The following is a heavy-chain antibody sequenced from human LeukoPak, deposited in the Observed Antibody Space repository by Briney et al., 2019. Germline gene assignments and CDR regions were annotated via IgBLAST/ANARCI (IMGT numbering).Heavy chain of an antibody. D-gene: IGHD6-6*01. CDR2: IYYSGST. CDR1: GGSISSSSYY. V-gene: IGHV4-39*01. J-gene: IGHJ5*02. CDR3: VAGSSSTYNWFDP. Sequence: SETLSLICTVSGGSISSSSYYWGWIRQPPGKGLEWIGSIYYSGSTYYNPSLKSRVTISVDTSKNQFSLKLSSVTAADTAVYYCVAGSSSTYNWFDPWGQGTLVTVSS.